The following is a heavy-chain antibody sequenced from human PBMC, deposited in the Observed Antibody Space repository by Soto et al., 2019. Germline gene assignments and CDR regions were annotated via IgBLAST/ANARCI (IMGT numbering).Heavy chain of an antibody. V-gene: IGHV3-53*01. D-gene: IGHD2-21*02. Sequence: GGSLRLSCAASGFTVSSNYMSWVRQAPGKGLEWVSVIYSGGSTYYADSVKGRFTISRDNSKNTLYLQMNSLRAEDTAVYYCARTQYGGNSAGFDYWGQGTLVTVSS. CDR3: ARTQYGGNSAGFDY. CDR1: GFTVSSNY. CDR2: IYSGGST. J-gene: IGHJ4*02.